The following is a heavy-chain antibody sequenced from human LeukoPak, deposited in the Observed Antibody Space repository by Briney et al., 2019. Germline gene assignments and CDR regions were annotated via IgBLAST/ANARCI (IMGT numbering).Heavy chain of an antibody. Sequence: GGSLRLSCAASGFTFDDYAMHWVRQAPGKGLEWVSGISWNSGSIGYADPVKGRFTISRDNAKNSLYLQMNSLRAEDTALYYCAKDSSGWPNDAFDIWGQGTMVTVSS. CDR3: AKDSSGWPNDAFDI. D-gene: IGHD6-19*01. CDR2: ISWNSGSI. V-gene: IGHV3-9*01. CDR1: GFTFDDYA. J-gene: IGHJ3*02.